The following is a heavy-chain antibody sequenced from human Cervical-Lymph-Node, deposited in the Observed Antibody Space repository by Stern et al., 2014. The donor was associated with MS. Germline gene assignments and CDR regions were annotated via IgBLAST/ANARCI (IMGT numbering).Heavy chain of an antibody. V-gene: IGHV1-18*01. D-gene: IGHD1-26*01. CDR1: GYTFTSYG. CDR3: TRDRWDRIFDY. J-gene: IGHJ4*02. CDR2: IAAYNYKT. Sequence: QVQLVESGPEVKKPGASVKVSCKASGYTFTSYGISWVRQAPGQGLEWMGWIAAYNYKTEYAEKFQGRVTVTTDISTSATYMELRSLRSDDAAVYYCTRDRWDRIFDYWGQGTVVTVSS.